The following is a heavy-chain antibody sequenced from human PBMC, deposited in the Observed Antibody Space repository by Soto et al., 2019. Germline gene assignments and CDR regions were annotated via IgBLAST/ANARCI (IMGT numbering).Heavy chain of an antibody. Sequence: VGSLRLSCAVSAFTFSNYAMSWVRQAPGKGLEWVSAISGSGGSTYYADSVKGRFTISRDNSKNTLYLQMNSLRAEDTAVYYCAKRAIAVAGRGGKFDYWGQGTLVTGSS. CDR2: ISGSGGST. CDR1: AFTFSNYA. J-gene: IGHJ4*02. CDR3: AKRAIAVAGRGGKFDY. V-gene: IGHV3-23*01. D-gene: IGHD6-19*01.